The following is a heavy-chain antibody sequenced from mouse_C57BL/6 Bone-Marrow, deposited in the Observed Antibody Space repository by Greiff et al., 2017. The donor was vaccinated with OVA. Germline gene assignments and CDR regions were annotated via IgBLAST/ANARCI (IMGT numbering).Heavy chain of an antibody. CDR1: GYAFSSSW. D-gene: IGHD1-1*01. CDR2: IYPGDGDP. V-gene: IGHV1-82*01. Sequence: QVQLKESGPELVKPGASVKISCKASGYAFSSSWMNWVKQRPGKGLEWIGRIYPGDGDPNYNGKFKGKATLTADKSSSTAYMQLSSLTSEDSAVYFCARNYGSRDWYFDVWGTGTTVTVSS. J-gene: IGHJ1*03. CDR3: ARNYGSRDWYFDV.